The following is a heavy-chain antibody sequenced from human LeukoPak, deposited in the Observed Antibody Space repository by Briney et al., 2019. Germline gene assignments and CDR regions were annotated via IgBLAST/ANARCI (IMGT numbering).Heavy chain of an antibody. V-gene: IGHV3-23*01. CDR1: GFTFSSYA. CDR3: AKDGCSGGRCYSGWFDP. CDR2: ISGSGGST. J-gene: IGHJ5*02. Sequence: PGGSLRLSCAASGFTFSSYAMSWVRQAPGKGLEWVSGISGSGGSTHYADSVKGRFTISRDNCKNTLYLQINSVRAEDTAVYYCAKDGCSGGRCYSGWFDPWGQGTLVTVSS. D-gene: IGHD2-15*01.